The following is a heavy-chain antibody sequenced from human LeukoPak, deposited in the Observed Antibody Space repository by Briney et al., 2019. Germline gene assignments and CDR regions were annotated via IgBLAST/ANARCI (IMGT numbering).Heavy chain of an antibody. CDR1: GFSLSTSGVG. CDR2: LYWDDDK. J-gene: IGHJ4*02. V-gene: IGHV2-5*02. CDR3: AHSKSYCGGDCYTPIDY. D-gene: IGHD2-21*02. Sequence: SGPTLVKPTQTLTLTCTFSGFSLSTSGVGVGWIRQPPGKALEWLALLYWDDDKRYSPSLKSRLTITKDTSKNQVVLTMTNMDPVDTATYYCAHSKSYCGGDCYTPIDYWGQGTLVTVSS.